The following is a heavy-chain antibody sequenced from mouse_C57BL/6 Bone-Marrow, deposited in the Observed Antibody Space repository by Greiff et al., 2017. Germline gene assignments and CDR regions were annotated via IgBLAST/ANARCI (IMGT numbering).Heavy chain of an antibody. CDR2: IDPEDGET. D-gene: IGHD1-1*01. CDR1: GFNIKDYY. V-gene: IGHV14-2*01. Sequence: VQLKQSGAELVKPGASVKLSCTASGFNIKDYYMHWVKQRTEQGLEWIGRIDPEDGETKYAQKFQGKATITTDTSSNTAYLQLRSLTSEDTAVYYCARGYGSSYWYFDVWGTGTTVTVSS. J-gene: IGHJ1*03. CDR3: ARGYGSSYWYFDV.